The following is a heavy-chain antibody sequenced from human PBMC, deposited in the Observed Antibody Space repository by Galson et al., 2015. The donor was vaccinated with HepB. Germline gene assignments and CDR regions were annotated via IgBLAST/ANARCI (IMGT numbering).Heavy chain of an antibody. Sequence: CAISGDSVSSHSAAWNWIRQSPSRGLEWLGRTYYRSKWYNDYAVSVKSRITINPDTSKNQFSLQLNSVTPEDTAVYYCARANGYSSGWYYFDYWGQGSLVTVSS. CDR2: TYYRSKWYN. CDR3: ARANGYSSGWYYFDY. CDR1: GDSVSSHSAA. D-gene: IGHD6-19*01. J-gene: IGHJ4*02. V-gene: IGHV6-1*01.